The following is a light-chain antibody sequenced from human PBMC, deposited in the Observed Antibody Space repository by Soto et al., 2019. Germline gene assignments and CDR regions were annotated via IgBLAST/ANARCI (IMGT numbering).Light chain of an antibody. Sequence: QSVLTQPPSVSGAPGQRVTISCTGTSSNFGAGYDVHWYQQLPGTAPKLLIYGNNNRPSGVPDRFYGSKSGTSASLAITGLQAEDEADYYCQSYDSSLSGSGVFGGGTKLTVL. CDR3: QSYDSSLSGSGV. CDR2: GNN. CDR1: SSNFGAGYD. J-gene: IGLJ3*02. V-gene: IGLV1-40*01.